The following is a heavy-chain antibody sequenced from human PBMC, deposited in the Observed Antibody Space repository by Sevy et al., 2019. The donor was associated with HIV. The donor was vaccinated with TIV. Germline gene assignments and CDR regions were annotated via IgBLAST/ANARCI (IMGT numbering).Heavy chain of an antibody. CDR2: IYHSGST. CDR3: ASDPEGRRITMVRGVIITVGAFDI. V-gene: IGHV4-38-2*01. J-gene: IGHJ3*02. Sequence: ETLSLTCAVSGYSISSGYYWGWIRQPPGKGLEWIGSIYHSGSTYYNPSLKSRVTISVDTSKNQFSLKLSSVTAADTAVYYCASDPEGRRITMVRGVIITVGAFDIWGQGTMVTVSS. D-gene: IGHD3-10*01. CDR1: GYSISSGYY.